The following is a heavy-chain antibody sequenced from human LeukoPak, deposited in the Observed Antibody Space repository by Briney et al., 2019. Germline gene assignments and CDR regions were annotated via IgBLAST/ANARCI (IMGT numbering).Heavy chain of an antibody. CDR3: ARHESKDGYRGFDY. J-gene: IGHJ4*02. D-gene: IGHD5-24*01. V-gene: IGHV4-59*08. CDR2: IYHSGST. CDR1: GGSMSYYY. Sequence: SETLSLTCTVSGGSMSYYYWSWIWQPPGKGLEWIGYIYHSGSTNYNPSLKSRVTISVDRSKKLFSLSLSSMTAADTAVYYCARHESKDGYRGFDYWGQGTLVTVSS.